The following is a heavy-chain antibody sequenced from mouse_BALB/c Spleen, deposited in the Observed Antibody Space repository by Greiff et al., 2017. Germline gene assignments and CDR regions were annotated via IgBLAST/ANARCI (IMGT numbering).Heavy chain of an antibody. CDR1: GFNIKDYY. Sequence: VQLQQSGAELVRPGALVKLSCKASGFNIKDYYMHWVKQRPEQGLEWIGWIDPENGNTIYDPKFQGKASITADTSSNTAYLQLSSLTSEDTAVYYCASGTTGFAYWGQGTLVTVSA. D-gene: IGHD1-1*01. J-gene: IGHJ3*01. CDR3: ASGTTGFAY. CDR2: IDPENGNT. V-gene: IGHV14-1*02.